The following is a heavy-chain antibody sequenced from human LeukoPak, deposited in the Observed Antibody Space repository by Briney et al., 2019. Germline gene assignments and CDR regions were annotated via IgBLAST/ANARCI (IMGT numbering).Heavy chain of an antibody. CDR1: GFTFSSYA. D-gene: IGHD3-10*01. Sequence: PGRSLRLSCAASGFTFSSYAMHWVRQAPGKGLEWVAVISYDGSNKYYADSVKGRFTISRDNAKNSLYLQMNSLRAEDTAVYYCARHIWYYFDYWGQGTLVTVSS. V-gene: IGHV3-30*04. CDR3: ARHIWYYFDY. CDR2: ISYDGSNK. J-gene: IGHJ4*02.